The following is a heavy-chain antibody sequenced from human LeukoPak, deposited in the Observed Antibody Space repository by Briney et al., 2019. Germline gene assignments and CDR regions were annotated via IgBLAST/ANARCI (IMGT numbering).Heavy chain of an antibody. V-gene: IGHV4-30-4*01. CDR2: IYYSGST. J-gene: IGHJ6*03. CDR3: ARLTLDPRGDYMDV. D-gene: IGHD3/OR15-3a*01. Sequence: SETLSLTCTVSGGSISSGDYYWSWIRQPPGKGLEWIGYIYYSGSTYYNPSLKSRVTISVDTSKDQFSLKLSSVTAADTAVYYCARLTLDPRGDYMDVWGKGTTVTVSS. CDR1: GGSISSGDYY.